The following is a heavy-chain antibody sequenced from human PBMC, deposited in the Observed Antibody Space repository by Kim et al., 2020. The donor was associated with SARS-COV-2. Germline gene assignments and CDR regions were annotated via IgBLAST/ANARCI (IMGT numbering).Heavy chain of an antibody. CDR1: GFTFSSHW. V-gene: IGHV3-74*01. CDR2: INSDGTTT. Sequence: GGSLRLSCAASGFTFSSHWMHWVRQSPGKGLVWVSRINSDGTTTSYGDSVKGRFTISRDNAKNTLYLQMNSLTAEDTAVYYCARRRFTSGWYYFDYWGQGTLVTVSS. CDR3: ARRRFTSGWYYFDY. D-gene: IGHD6-19*01. J-gene: IGHJ4*02.